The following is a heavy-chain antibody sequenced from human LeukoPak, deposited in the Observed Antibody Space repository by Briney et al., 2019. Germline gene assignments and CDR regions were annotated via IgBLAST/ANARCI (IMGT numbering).Heavy chain of an antibody. CDR1: GFTFDDYG. Sequence: GGSLRLSCAASGFTFDDYGMSWVRQAPGKGLEWVSSIDWNGSSTGYADSVKGRFTISRDDAKNSLYLQMNSLRAEDTALYYCAIDADYYFDQWGQGTLVTVSS. CDR3: AIDADYYFDQ. CDR2: IDWNGSST. V-gene: IGHV3-20*04. J-gene: IGHJ4*02.